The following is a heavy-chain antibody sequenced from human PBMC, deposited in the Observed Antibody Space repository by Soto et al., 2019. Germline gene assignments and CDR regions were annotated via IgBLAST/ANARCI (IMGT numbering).Heavy chain of an antibody. Sequence: EVQLVESGGGLIQPGGSLRLSCAASGFTVSSNYMSWVRQAPGKGLEWVSVIYSGGSTYYAESVKGRFTISRDNSKNKLYLQMNSLRAEDTAVYYCARDRVESGYPEYFQHWGQGTLVTVSS. D-gene: IGHD3-22*01. V-gene: IGHV3-53*01. CDR3: ARDRVESGYPEYFQH. CDR1: GFTVSSNY. J-gene: IGHJ1*01. CDR2: IYSGGST.